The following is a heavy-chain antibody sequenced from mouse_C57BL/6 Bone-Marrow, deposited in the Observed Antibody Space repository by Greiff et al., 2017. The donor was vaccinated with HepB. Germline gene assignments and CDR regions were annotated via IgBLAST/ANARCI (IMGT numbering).Heavy chain of an antibody. CDR1: GYTFTSYW. V-gene: IGHV1-64*01. D-gene: IGHD1-1*01. Sequence: QVQLQQPGAELVKPGASVKLSCKASGYTFTSYWMHWVKQRPGQGLEWIGMIHPNSGSTNYNEKFKSKATLTVDKSSSTAYMQLSSLTSEDSAVYYCARGPLLRYLYYAMDYWGQGTSVTVSS. J-gene: IGHJ4*01. CDR2: IHPNSGST. CDR3: ARGPLLRYLYYAMDY.